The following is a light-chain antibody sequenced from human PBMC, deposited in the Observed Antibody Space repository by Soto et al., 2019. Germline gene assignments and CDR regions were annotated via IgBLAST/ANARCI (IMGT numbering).Light chain of an antibody. CDR2: DVS. CDR3: SSYTSSSTLDYV. Sequence: QSVLTQPASVSGSPGQSITISCTGTSSDVGVYNYVSWYQQHPGKAPKVMIYDVSNRPSGVSNRFSGSKSGNTASLTISGLQAEDEADYYCSSYTSSSTLDYVFGTGTKLTVL. J-gene: IGLJ1*01. V-gene: IGLV2-14*01. CDR1: SSDVGVYNY.